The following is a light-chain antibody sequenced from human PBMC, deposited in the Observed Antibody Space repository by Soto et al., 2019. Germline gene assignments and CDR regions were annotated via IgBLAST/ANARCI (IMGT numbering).Light chain of an antibody. V-gene: IGLV3-1*01. CDR2: QDS. J-gene: IGLJ2*01. Sequence: SYELTQPPSVSVSPGQTASITCSGDKLGDKYACWYQQKPGQSPVLVIYQDSKRPSGIPERFSGSHSGNTATLTISGTQAMDEADYYCQAWDSSTVVFGGGTKLTVI. CDR3: QAWDSSTVV. CDR1: KLGDKY.